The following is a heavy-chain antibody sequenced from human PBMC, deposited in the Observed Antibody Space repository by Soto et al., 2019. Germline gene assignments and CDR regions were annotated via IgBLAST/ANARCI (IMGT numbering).Heavy chain of an antibody. CDR1: GGSISSYY. CDR2: IYYSGST. D-gene: IGHD4-17*01. J-gene: IGHJ4*02. CDR3: ARDRGDYGVYFDD. Sequence: SETLSLTCTVSGGSISSYYWSWIRQPPGKGLEWIGYIYYSGSTNYNPSLKSRVTISVDTSKNQFSLKLISVTAADTAVYYCARDRGDYGVYFDDWGQGTLVPVYS. V-gene: IGHV4-59*12.